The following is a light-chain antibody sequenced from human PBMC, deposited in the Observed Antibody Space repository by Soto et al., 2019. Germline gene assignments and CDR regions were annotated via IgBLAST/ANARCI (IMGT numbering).Light chain of an antibody. CDR1: QSVSSSY. CDR3: QQYGSSPLT. J-gene: IGKJ3*01. Sequence: EIVLTQSPGTLSLSPGERATLSCGASQSVSSSYLAWYQQKPGQAPRLLIYGASSRATGIPDRFSGSGSGTDFTLTISRLEPEDFALYYCQQYGSSPLTFGPGTKVDIK. V-gene: IGKV3-20*01. CDR2: GAS.